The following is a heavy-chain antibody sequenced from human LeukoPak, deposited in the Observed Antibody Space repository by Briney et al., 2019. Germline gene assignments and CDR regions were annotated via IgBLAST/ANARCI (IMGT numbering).Heavy chain of an antibody. J-gene: IGHJ4*02. CDR2: VSGGGGTT. Sequence: GGSLRLSCAASGFTFSSYAMSWVRQAPGKGLEWVSTVSGGGGTTYYADSVKGRFTISRDNSKNTLFLQMNSLRAEDTAIYYCAKDMGYCSSATCYGLDYWGQGTLVTVSS. V-gene: IGHV3-23*01. CDR3: AKDMGYCSSATCYGLDY. D-gene: IGHD2-2*01. CDR1: GFTFSSYA.